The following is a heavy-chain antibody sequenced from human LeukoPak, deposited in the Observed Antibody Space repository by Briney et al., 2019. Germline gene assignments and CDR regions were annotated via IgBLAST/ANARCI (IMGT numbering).Heavy chain of an antibody. J-gene: IGHJ5*02. D-gene: IGHD2-21*01. CDR3: ARALVSLVDNWFDP. V-gene: IGHV4-59*12. CDR1: GGSISSYY. Sequence: SETLSLTCTVSGGSISSYYWSWIRQPPGKGLEWIGYIYYSGSTNYNPSLKSRVTMSVDTSKNQFSLKLSSVTAADTAVYYCARALVSLVDNWFDPWGQGTLVTVSS. CDR2: IYYSGST.